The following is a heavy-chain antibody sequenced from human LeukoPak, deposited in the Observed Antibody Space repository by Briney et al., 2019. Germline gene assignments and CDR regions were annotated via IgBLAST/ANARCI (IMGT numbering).Heavy chain of an antibody. CDR1: GYTFTSYD. V-gene: IGHV1-8*01. J-gene: IGHJ5*02. Sequence: GASVKVSCKASGYTFTSYDINWVRQATGQGLEWMGWMDPNSGNTGYAQKFQGRVTMTRNTSISTAYMELSSLRSEDTAVYYCARGPRYYGSGRNWFDPWGQGTLVTVSS. CDR3: ARGPRYYGSGRNWFDP. CDR2: MDPNSGNT. D-gene: IGHD3-10*01.